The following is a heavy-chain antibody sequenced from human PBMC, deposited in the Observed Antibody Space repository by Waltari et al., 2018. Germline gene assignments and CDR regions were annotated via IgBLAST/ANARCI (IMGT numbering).Heavy chain of an antibody. CDR1: GYTFTGYY. D-gene: IGHD2-2*01. J-gene: IGHJ6*03. Sequence: QVQLVQSGAEVKKPGASVKVSCKASGYTFTGYYMHWVRQAPGQGLEWMGWINPNSGGTNYAQKFQGRVTMTRDTSISTAYMELSRLRSDDTAVYYCARVVVPAASRYYYYYMDVWGKGTTVTISS. CDR3: ARVVVPAASRYYYYYMDV. V-gene: IGHV1-2*02. CDR2: INPNSGGT.